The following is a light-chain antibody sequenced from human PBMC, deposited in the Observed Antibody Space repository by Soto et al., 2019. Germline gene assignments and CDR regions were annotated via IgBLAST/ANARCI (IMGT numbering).Light chain of an antibody. V-gene: IGKV3-20*01. CDR1: QSVSNNY. CDR3: QQYGVSPT. CDR2: GAS. Sequence: EIVLTQSPGTRSLSPGERATLSCGASQSVSNNYLAWSQQKPGQAPXLLIYGASNRATGIPDRFSGSGSGTEFTLTISRLEPEYFAVYDCQQYGVSPTFGGGTKVDIK. J-gene: IGKJ4*01.